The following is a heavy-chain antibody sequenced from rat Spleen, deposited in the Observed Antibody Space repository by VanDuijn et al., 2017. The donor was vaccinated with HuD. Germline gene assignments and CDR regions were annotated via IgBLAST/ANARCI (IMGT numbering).Heavy chain of an antibody. CDR2: ISSGGNK. Sequence: QVQLKESGPGLVQPSQTLSLTCAVSGFSLTRNGVSWVRQPPGKGLEWIGAISSGGNKYYNSILKSRLSISRDTSESQVFLKMNSLQTEDTAIYFCTRERERSPYYFEYWGQGVMVTVSS. V-gene: IGHV2S12*01. CDR3: TRERERSPYYFEY. CDR1: GFSLTRNG. D-gene: IGHD3-8*01. J-gene: IGHJ2*01.